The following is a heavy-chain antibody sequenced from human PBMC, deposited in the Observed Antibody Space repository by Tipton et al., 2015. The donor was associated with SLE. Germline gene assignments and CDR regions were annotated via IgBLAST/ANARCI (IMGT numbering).Heavy chain of an antibody. CDR1: GNTFTGYN. J-gene: IGHJ4*02. CDR2: INPVSGAT. D-gene: IGHD1-26*01. Sequence: QVQLVQSEPEVKKPGASVRVSCKASGNTFTGYNLHWVRQAPGQGLEWMGRINPVSGATNYAQRFHGRVTMTRDTSISTAYMELIRLRSDDTAVYYCARDRFIWEGVIDYWGQGILVTVPS. V-gene: IGHV1-2*06. CDR3: ARDRFIWEGVIDY.